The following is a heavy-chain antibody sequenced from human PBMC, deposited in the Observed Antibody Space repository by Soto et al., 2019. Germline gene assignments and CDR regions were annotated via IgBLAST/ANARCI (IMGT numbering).Heavy chain of an antibody. CDR3: AREVGITRMPRPWPTIYGMDV. D-gene: IGHD3-22*01. Sequence: ASVKVSCKASGYTFTSYYMHWVRQAPGQGLEWMGIINPSGGSTSYAQKFQGRVTMTRDTSTSTVYMELSSLRSEDTAVYYCAREVGITRMPRPWPTIYGMDVWGQGTKVTVSS. J-gene: IGHJ6*02. V-gene: IGHV1-46*01. CDR2: INPSGGST. CDR1: GYTFTSYY.